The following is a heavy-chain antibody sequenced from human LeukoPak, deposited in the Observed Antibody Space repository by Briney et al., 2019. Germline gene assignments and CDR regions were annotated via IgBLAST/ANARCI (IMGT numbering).Heavy chain of an antibody. V-gene: IGHV1-2*02. Sequence: ASVKVSCKASGYTFTSYDINWVRQATGQGLEWMGWINPHNGGTNYAQNFQGRVTMTRDTSNSTAYMDLSRLRSDDSAVYYCARDGSGSHQLYYFDYWGQGTLVTVSS. J-gene: IGHJ4*02. CDR2: INPHNGGT. D-gene: IGHD3-10*01. CDR3: ARDGSGSHQLYYFDY. CDR1: GYTFTSYD.